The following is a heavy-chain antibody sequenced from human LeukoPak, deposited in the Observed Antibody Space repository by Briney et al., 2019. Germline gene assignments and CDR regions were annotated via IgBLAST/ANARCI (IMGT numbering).Heavy chain of an antibody. D-gene: IGHD3-3*01. CDR3: VRLSGYYADP. CDR1: GFTFSDHY. J-gene: IGHJ5*02. CDR2: ISSSADLI. Sequence: GGSLRLSCAASGFTFSDHYMSWIRQAPGKGLEWVSYISSSADLIHYADSVKGRFTISRDNAKKSLYLQMNSLRVEDTAVYYCVRLSGYYADPWGQGILVTVSS. V-gene: IGHV3-11*01.